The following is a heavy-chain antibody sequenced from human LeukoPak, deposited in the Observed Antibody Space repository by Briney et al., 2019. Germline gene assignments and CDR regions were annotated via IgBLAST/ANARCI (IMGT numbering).Heavy chain of an antibody. V-gene: IGHV3-30-3*01. J-gene: IGHJ4*02. CDR3: ARGSVGTPPPFDF. Sequence: GGSLRLSCAASGFTFSRYALHWVRQAPGKGLEWVALTSFDGSSQYYADFVKGRFTISKDNSKNTLYLQMNSLKIEDTAVYYCARGSVGTPPPFDFWGQGTLVTVSP. CDR2: TSFDGSSQ. D-gene: IGHD2-15*01. CDR1: GFTFSRYA.